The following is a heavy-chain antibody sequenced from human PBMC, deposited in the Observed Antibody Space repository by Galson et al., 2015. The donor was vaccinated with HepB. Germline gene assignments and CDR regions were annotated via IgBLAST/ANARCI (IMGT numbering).Heavy chain of an antibody. J-gene: IGHJ5*02. D-gene: IGHD6-13*01. CDR2: INPNSGST. CDR3: ARGSRQQLTYP. CDR1: GYTFTGYY. Sequence: SVKVSCTASGYTFTGYYMHWVRQAPGQGLEWMGRINPNSGSTNYAQKFQGRVTMTRDTSISTAYMELSRLRSDDTAVYYCARGSRQQLTYPWGQGTLVTVSS. V-gene: IGHV1-2*06.